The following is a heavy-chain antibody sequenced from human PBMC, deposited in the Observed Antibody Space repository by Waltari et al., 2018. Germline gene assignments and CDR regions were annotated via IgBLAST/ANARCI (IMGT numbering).Heavy chain of an antibody. Sequence: VVQPGRSLRLSCAASGFTFSSYAMHWVRQAPGKGLEWVAVISYDGSNKYYADSVKGRFTISRDNSKNTLYLQMNSLRAEDTAVYYCARDLGWTGDGYNSDDDAFDIWGQGTMVTVSS. J-gene: IGHJ3*02. CDR3: ARDLGWTGDGYNSDDDAFDI. CDR1: GFTFSSYA. CDR2: ISYDGSNK. V-gene: IGHV3-30*01. D-gene: IGHD5-12*01.